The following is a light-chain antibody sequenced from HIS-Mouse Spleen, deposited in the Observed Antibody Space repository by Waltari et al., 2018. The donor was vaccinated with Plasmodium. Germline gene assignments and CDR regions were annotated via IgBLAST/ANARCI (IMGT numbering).Light chain of an antibody. V-gene: IGLV3-10*01. CDR1: ALPKQY. CDR2: EDS. Sequence: SYELTQPPSVSVSPGQTARITCSVDALPKQYAYWDQQKSGQAPVLVIYEDSKRPSGIPERFSGSSSGTMATLTISGAQVEDEADYYCYSTDSSGNHRVFGGGTKLTVL. J-gene: IGLJ3*02. CDR3: YSTDSSGNHRV.